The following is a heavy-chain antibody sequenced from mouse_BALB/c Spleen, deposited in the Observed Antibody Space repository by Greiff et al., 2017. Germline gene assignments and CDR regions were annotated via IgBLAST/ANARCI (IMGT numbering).Heavy chain of an antibody. V-gene: IGHV1-7*01. D-gene: IGHD4-1*01. Sequence: VQLQQSGAELAKPGASVKMSCKASGYTFTSYWMHWVKQRPGQGLEWIGYINPSTGYTEYNQKFKDKATLTADKSSSTAYMQLSSLTSEDSAVYYCARFPKRTGPAWFAYWGQGTLVTVSA. CDR3: ARFPKRTGPAWFAY. CDR1: GYTFTSYW. J-gene: IGHJ3*01. CDR2: INPSTGYT.